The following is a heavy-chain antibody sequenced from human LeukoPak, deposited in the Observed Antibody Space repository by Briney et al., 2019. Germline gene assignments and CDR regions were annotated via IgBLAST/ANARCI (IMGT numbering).Heavy chain of an antibody. D-gene: IGHD2-2*01. CDR3: AREDVVVPAAIGY. CDR1: GGSISSGSYY. V-gene: IGHV4-61*02. J-gene: IGHJ4*02. Sequence: SETLSLTCTVSGGSISSGSYYWSWIRQPAGKGLEWIGRIYTSGSTNYNPSLKSRVTISADTPKNQFSLKLSSVTAADTAVYYCAREDVVVPAAIGYWGPGTLVTVSS. CDR2: IYTSGST.